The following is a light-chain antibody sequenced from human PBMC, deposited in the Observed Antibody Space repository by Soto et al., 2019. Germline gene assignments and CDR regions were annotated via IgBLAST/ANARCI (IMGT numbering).Light chain of an antibody. CDR3: AAWDDSLNGVV. Sequence: SVLTRPPSASGTPGQRVTISCSGSSSNIGSKTVNWYQQLPGTAPKLLIYSNNQRPSGVPDRFSGSKSGTSASLAISGLQSEDEADYYCAAWDDSLNGVVFGGGTKLTVL. CDR1: SSNIGSKT. V-gene: IGLV1-44*01. CDR2: SNN. J-gene: IGLJ2*01.